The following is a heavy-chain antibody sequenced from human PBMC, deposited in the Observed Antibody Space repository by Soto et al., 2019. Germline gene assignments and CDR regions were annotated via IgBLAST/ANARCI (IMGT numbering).Heavy chain of an antibody. V-gene: IGHV3-30*18. CDR1: GFTFSSYG. D-gene: IGHD4-17*01. CDR3: AKDIYRGDYALDY. CDR2: ISYDGSNK. J-gene: IGHJ4*02. Sequence: GGSLRLSCAASGFTFSSYGRHWVRQAPGKGLEWVAVISYDGSNKYYADSVKGRFTISRDNSKNTLYLQMNSLRAEDTAVYYCAKDIYRGDYALDYWGQGTLVTVSS.